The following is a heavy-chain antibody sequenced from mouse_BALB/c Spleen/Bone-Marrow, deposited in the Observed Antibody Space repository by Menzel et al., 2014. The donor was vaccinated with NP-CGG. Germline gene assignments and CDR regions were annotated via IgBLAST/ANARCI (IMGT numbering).Heavy chain of an antibody. J-gene: IGHJ2*01. V-gene: IGHV1-84*02. D-gene: IGHD2-10*01. Sequence: QVQLQQSGPALVKLGASVNISCKASGYTFTDYYINWVKQKPGQGLEWIGWIYPGSGNTKYNEKFKGKATLTVDTSSSTAYMQLSSLTSEDTAVYFCARSPYYGNYDDYWGQGTTLTVSS. CDR2: IYPGSGNT. CDR1: GYTFTDYY. CDR3: ARSPYYGNYDDY.